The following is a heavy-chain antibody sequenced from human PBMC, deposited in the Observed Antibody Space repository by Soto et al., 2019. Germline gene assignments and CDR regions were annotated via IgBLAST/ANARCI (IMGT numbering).Heavy chain of an antibody. Sequence: SETLSLTCTVSGGSISSYYWSWIRQPPGKGLEGIGYIYYSGSTNYNPSLKSRVTISVDTSKNQFSLKLSSLAAADTAVYYCARQSAAVAGTTRNYYYYYYMDLWGKGNTVIV. D-gene: IGHD6-19*01. CDR2: IYYSGST. J-gene: IGHJ6*03. CDR1: GGSISSYY. CDR3: ARQSAAVAGTTRNYYYYYYMDL. V-gene: IGHV4-59*08.